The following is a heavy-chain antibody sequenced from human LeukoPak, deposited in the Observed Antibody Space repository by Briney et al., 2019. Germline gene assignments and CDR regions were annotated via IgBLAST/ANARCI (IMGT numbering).Heavy chain of an antibody. CDR2: IYHSGST. J-gene: IGHJ5*02. V-gene: IGHV4-30-2*01. D-gene: IGHD4-17*01. CDR1: GGSTSSGGYS. Sequence: PSQTLSLTCAVSGGSTSSGGYSWSWIRQPPGKGLEWIGYIYHSGSTYYNPSLKSRVTISVDRSKNQFSLKLSSVTAADTAVYYCARAGGDYTDWFDPWGQGTLVTVSS. CDR3: ARAGGDYTDWFDP.